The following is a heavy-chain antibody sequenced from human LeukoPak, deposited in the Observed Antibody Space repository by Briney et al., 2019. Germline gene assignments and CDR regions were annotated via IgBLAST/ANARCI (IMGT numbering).Heavy chain of an antibody. D-gene: IGHD3-22*01. V-gene: IGHV3-7*01. CDR1: GFTFSSYW. J-gene: IGHJ4*02. CDR2: IKQDGSEK. Sequence: GSLRLSCAASGFTFSSYWMSWVRQAPGKGLEWVANIKQDGSEKYYVDSVKGRFTISRDNAKNSLYLQMNSLRAEDTAVYYCARDRGSYYYDSSGYYYDYWGQGTLVTVSS. CDR3: ARDRGSYYYDSSGYYYDY.